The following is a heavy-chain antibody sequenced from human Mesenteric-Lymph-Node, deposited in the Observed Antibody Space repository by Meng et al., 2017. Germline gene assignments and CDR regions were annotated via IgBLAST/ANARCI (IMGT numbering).Heavy chain of an antibody. CDR3: ASPGKAVAGTGY. D-gene: IGHD6-19*01. CDR2: IRGGGPET. J-gene: IGHJ4*02. V-gene: IGHV3-23*01. Sequence: EVQLLELGGGLVQPGGSLRLSCAASGFTFSNYDMSWVRQAPGKGLEWVSSIRGGGPETFYADSVKGRFTISRDNSKNTLYVQMNSLRAEDTAVYYCASPGKAVAGTGYWGQGTLVTVSS. CDR1: GFTFSNYD.